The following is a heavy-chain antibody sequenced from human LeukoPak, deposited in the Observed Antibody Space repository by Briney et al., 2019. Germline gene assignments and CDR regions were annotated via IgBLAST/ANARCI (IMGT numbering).Heavy chain of an antibody. D-gene: IGHD1-26*01. V-gene: IGHV3-21*01. Sequence: GGSLRLSCAASGFTFSSYSMNWVRPAPGKGLEWVSSISSSSSYIYYADSVKGRFTISRDNAKNSLYLQMNSLRAEDTAVYYCAREGAGAFDIWGQGTMVTVSS. CDR1: GFTFSSYS. CDR2: ISSSSSYI. CDR3: AREGAGAFDI. J-gene: IGHJ3*02.